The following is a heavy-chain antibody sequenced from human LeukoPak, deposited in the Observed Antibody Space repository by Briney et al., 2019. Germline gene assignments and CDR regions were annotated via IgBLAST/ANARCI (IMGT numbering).Heavy chain of an antibody. V-gene: IGHV3-30*02. D-gene: IGHD6-19*01. CDR2: IRYDGSNK. Sequence: PGGSLRLSCAASGFTFSSYGMRWVRQAPGKGLEWVAFIRYDGSNKYYADSVKGRFTISRDNSKNTLYLQMNSLRAEDTAVYYCAKDTAVAGTEVDYWGQGTLVTVSS. CDR3: AKDTAVAGTEVDY. J-gene: IGHJ4*02. CDR1: GFTFSSYG.